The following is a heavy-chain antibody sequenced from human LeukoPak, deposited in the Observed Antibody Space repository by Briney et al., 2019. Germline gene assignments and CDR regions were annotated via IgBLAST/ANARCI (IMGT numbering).Heavy chain of an antibody. CDR2: INPNSGGT. Sequence: ASVKVSFKASGYTFASYYMHWVRQAPGQGLEWMGRINPNSGGTNYAQKFQGRVTLTRDTSITTVYMELSRLRSDDTAVYYCARGRDSGSRTYYYDYWGQGSLVTISS. V-gene: IGHV1-2*06. CDR1: GYTFASYY. D-gene: IGHD1-26*01. CDR3: ARGRDSGSRTYYYDY. J-gene: IGHJ4*02.